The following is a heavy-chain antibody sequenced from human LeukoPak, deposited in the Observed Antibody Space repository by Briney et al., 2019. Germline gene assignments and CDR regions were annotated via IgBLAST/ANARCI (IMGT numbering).Heavy chain of an antibody. D-gene: IGHD2-21*02. V-gene: IGHV1-18*01. CDR3: ARDIHSYCGGDCSFDY. J-gene: IGHJ4*02. Sequence: GASVKVSCKASGYTLTSFGISWVRQAPGQGLEWMGWISAYNGNTNYAQKLQGRVTMTTDTSTSTAYMELRSLRSDDTAVYYCARDIHSYCGGDCSFDYWGQGTLVTVSS. CDR1: GYTLTSFG. CDR2: ISAYNGNT.